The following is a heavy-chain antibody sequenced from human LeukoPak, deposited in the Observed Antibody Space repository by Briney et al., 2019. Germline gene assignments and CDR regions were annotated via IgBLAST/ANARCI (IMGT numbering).Heavy chain of an antibody. Sequence: GASVKVSCKASGYTFTSYGISWVRQAPGQGLEWMGWISAYNGNTNYAQKLQGRVTMTTDTSTSTAYMELSSLRSEDTAVYYCARPNLRVNAFDIWGQGTMVTVSS. D-gene: IGHD4-23*01. CDR2: ISAYNGNT. CDR1: GYTFTSYG. CDR3: ARPNLRVNAFDI. J-gene: IGHJ3*02. V-gene: IGHV1-18*01.